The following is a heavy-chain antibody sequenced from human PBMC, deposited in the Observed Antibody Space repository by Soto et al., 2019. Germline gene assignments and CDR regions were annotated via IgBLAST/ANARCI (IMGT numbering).Heavy chain of an antibody. V-gene: IGHV3-74*01. CDR3: ARGLLYGSGSYSLFDP. Sequence: EVQLVESGGGLVQPGGSLRLSCAASGFPFSSYWMHWVRQAPGKGLVWVSRINSDGSSTSYADSVKGRLTISRDNAKNTLDLQMNSLIAEDTAVYYCARGLLYGSGSYSLFDPWGQGTLVTAAS. CDR1: GFPFSSYW. CDR2: INSDGSST. D-gene: IGHD3-10*01. J-gene: IGHJ5*02.